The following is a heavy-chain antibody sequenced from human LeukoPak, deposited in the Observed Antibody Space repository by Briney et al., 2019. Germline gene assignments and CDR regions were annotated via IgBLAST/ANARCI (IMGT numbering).Heavy chain of an antibody. CDR3: ARLYYYDSSGYYEGYYYYMDV. CDR2: ISSSSSYI. V-gene: IGHV3-21*01. D-gene: IGHD3-22*01. Sequence: GGSLRLSCAASGFTFSSYSMNWVRQAPGKGLEWVSSISSSSSYIYYADSVKGRFTISRDNAKNSLYLQMNSLRAEDTAVYYCARLYYYDSSGYYEGYYYYMDVWGKGTTVTVSS. CDR1: GFTFSSYS. J-gene: IGHJ6*03.